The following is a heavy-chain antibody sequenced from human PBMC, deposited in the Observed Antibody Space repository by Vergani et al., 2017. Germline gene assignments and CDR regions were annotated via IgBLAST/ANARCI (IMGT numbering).Heavy chain of an antibody. CDR2: ISGSGSTT. CDR3: AKKGLCVTSSCYTTPMDTLQY. Sequence: EVQLLESGGGLVQPGRSLRLSCAASGFSFSDYAMSWVRQAPGKGLEWVAAISGSGSTTYYADSVKGRFTVSRDNSKNTLFLQMNSLRAEDTAVYYCAKKGLCVTSSCYTTPMDTLQYWGQGALVTVSS. D-gene: IGHD2-2*01. CDR1: GFSFSDYA. J-gene: IGHJ4*02. V-gene: IGHV3-23*01.